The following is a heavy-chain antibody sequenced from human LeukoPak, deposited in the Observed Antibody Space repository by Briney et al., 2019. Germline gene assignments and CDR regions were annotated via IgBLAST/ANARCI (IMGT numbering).Heavy chain of an antibody. Sequence: GGSLRLSGAASAFTFSRHAMHWVRQAPGKGLEYVSAISSSGGSTYYGNSVKGRFTISRDNSKNTLYLQKGSLRTDDMGVYYCAREAVGAAIDYWGQGTLVTVSS. CDR3: AREAVGAAIDY. J-gene: IGHJ4*02. CDR1: AFTFSRHA. CDR2: ISSSGGST. D-gene: IGHD1-26*01. V-gene: IGHV3-64*01.